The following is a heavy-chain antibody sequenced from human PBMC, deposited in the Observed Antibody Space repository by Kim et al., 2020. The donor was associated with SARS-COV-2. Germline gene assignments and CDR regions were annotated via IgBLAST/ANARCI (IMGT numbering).Heavy chain of an antibody. J-gene: IGHJ2*01. V-gene: IGHV3-23*01. CDR2: IIASSDIT. D-gene: IGHD3-16*01. Sequence: SLRLSCAASGFTFSIYVMNWVRQAPGQVLERFSGIIASSDITYYADSVKGRFTISRDNSKNTLFLQMNSLRAEDTAVYFCAKFGTDLRYFEIWGRGALVTVSS. CDR1: GFTFSIYV. CDR3: AKFGTDLRYFEI.